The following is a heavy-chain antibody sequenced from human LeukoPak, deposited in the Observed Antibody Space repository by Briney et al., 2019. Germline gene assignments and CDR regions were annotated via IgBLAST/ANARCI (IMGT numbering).Heavy chain of an antibody. J-gene: IGHJ4*02. V-gene: IGHV3-11*01. Sequence: PGGSLRLSCAASGFTIRDYVMSWVRQAPGKGLEWVSYIDPSGTALYYADSVKGRFTVSRDNVKNSLSLRLRSLRAEDTALYYCARAAYNWNWGQGTLVTVSS. CDR3: ARAAYNWN. CDR2: IDPSGTAL. D-gene: IGHD1-20*01. CDR1: GFTIRDYV.